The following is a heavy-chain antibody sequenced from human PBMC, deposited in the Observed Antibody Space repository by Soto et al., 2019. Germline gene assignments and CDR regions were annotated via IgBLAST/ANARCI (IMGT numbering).Heavy chain of an antibody. CDR2: ISYGGSNK. D-gene: IGHD2-2*01. V-gene: IGHV3-30*18. CDR1: GFTFSSYG. CDR3: EKDNCISTSCYRLYNWFDP. Sequence: QVQLVESGGGVVQPGRSLRLSCAASGFTFSSYGMHWVRQAPGKGLEWVAVISYGGSNKYYADSVKGRFTISRDNSKNTLYLQMNNRRAEDTAVYYCEKDNCISTSCYRLYNWFDPWGQGTLVTVSS. J-gene: IGHJ5*02.